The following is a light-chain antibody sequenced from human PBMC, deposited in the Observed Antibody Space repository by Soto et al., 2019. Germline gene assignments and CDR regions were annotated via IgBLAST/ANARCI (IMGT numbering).Light chain of an antibody. CDR3: SSLTSSNTWV. J-gene: IGLJ2*01. Sequence: SVLTQTASVSGSPGQSITISCTGTTRDIGGFNYVSWFQHHPGKAPKLMIYEVSNRPSGISNRFSGSKSGDTASLTISGLLAEDEADYYCSSLTSSNTWVFGGGTKLTVL. CDR1: TRDIGGFNY. CDR2: EVS. V-gene: IGLV2-14*01.